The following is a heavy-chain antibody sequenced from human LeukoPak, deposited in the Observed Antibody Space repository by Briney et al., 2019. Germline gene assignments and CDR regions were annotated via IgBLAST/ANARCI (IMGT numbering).Heavy chain of an antibody. D-gene: IGHD1-1*01. CDR3: ARIVTVAWSERRPGYYYMDV. CDR2: ISYSDDTI. J-gene: IGHJ6*03. V-gene: IGHV3-48*03. CDR1: GFTFRSYE. Sequence: GGSLRLSCAASGFTFRSYELNWVRQAPGKGLEWVSYISYSDDTIYYADSVKGRFTISRDNAKNSLYLQMNRLRAEDTAVYYCARIVTVAWSERRPGYYYMDVWGKGTTVTVSS.